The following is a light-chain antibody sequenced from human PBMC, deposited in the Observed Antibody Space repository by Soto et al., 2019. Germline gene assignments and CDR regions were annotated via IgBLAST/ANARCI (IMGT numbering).Light chain of an antibody. Sequence: IQMTQSPSTVSASVGDRVTITCRASQSINNWLAWYQQKPGKAPKLLIYDVSSLGSGVPSRFSGSGSGAEFTLTISSLQPDDFATYYFQQYNTNFGGGTRVEIK. J-gene: IGKJ4*01. CDR1: QSINNW. CDR2: DVS. V-gene: IGKV1-5*01. CDR3: QQYNTN.